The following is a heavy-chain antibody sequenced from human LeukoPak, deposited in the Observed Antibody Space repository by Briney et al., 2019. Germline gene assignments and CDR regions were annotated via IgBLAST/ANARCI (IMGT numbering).Heavy chain of an antibody. V-gene: IGHV4-59*01. J-gene: IGHJ6*02. D-gene: IGHD6-13*01. Sequence: SETLSLTCTVSGGSISSYYWSWTRQPPGKGLEWIGYIYYSGSTNYNPSLKSRVTISVDTSKNQFSLKLSSVTAADTAVYYCARISKRYYYGMDVWGQGTTVTVSS. CDR2: IYYSGST. CDR1: GGSISSYY. CDR3: ARISKRYYYGMDV.